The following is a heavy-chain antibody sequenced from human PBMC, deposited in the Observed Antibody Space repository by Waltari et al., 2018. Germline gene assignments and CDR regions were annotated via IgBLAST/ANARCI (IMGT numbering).Heavy chain of an antibody. CDR2: LYGGGST. Sequence: EVQLVESGGGLIQPGGSLRLSCAASGFTVSSNYMTWAREVPGKGVWWFSDLYGGGSTYYADSVKGRITIARDNSKNTLYLQINSLRAEDTAVYYCARDSNWNEAWGQGTLVTVSS. J-gene: IGHJ5*02. CDR3: ARDSNWNEA. CDR1: GFTVSSNY. V-gene: IGHV3-53*01.